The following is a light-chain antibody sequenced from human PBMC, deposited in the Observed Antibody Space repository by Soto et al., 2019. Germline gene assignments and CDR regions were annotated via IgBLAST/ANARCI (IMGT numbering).Light chain of an antibody. CDR1: QSLLDTYINKNA. Sequence: IVMTQFPDSLAVSLGQRATINCGSSQSLLDTYINKNALSWYQQKAGQPPKLLFYCASSGESGVPDRFSASGTGSDFALTITNRQAEDVAAYYCQQYYSIPTFGQGTKVALK. J-gene: IGKJ1*01. CDR3: QQYYSIPT. V-gene: IGKV4-1*01. CDR2: CAS.